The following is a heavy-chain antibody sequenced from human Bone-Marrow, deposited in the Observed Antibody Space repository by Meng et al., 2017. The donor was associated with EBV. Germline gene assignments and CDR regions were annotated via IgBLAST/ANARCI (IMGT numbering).Heavy chain of an antibody. J-gene: IGHJ4*02. CDR2: IYWDDDK. D-gene: IGHD2-21*01. V-gene: IGHV2-5*02. Sequence: STLKESDPTLVKPTQTLTLTCTFSGFSLSTPGVAVGWIRQPPGEALEWLAVIYWDDDKRYSPSLKSRLTITKDTSKQQVVLTMTNMDPVDTATYYCAHRRDYSYFDYWGQGTLVTVSS. CDR3: AHRRDYSYFDY. CDR1: GFSLSTPGVA.